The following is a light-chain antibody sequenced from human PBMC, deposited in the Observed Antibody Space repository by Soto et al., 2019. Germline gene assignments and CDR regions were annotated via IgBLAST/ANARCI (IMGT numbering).Light chain of an antibody. CDR2: DVT. Sequence: QSALTQPASVSGSPGQSVILSCSGTSGDIGAYDHVAWFQQHPGEVPKLLLRDVTNRPSGVSGRFSGSKSGNTAYLTISGLRPEDEADYYCSSSTHSNTVVFGGGTKLTVL. CDR1: SGDIGAYDH. V-gene: IGLV2-14*03. CDR3: SSSTHSNTVV. J-gene: IGLJ3*02.